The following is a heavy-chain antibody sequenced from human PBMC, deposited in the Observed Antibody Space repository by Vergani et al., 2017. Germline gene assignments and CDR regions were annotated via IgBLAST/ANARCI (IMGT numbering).Heavy chain of an antibody. CDR2: ISYDGSNK. V-gene: IGHV3-30-3*01. CDR1: GFTFSSYA. CDR3: ARRDCGGDCYRHDYYYYMDV. Sequence: QVQLVESGGGVVQPGRSLRLSCAASGFTFSSYAMHWVRQAPGKGLEWVAVISYDGSNKYYADSVKGRFTISRDNSKTTLYLQMNSLRAEDTAVYYCARRDCGGDCYRHDYYYYMDVWGKGTTVTVSS. J-gene: IGHJ6*03. D-gene: IGHD2-21*01.